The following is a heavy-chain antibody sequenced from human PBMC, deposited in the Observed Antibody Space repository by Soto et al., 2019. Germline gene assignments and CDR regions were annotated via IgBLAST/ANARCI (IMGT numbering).Heavy chain of an antibody. CDR1: GGNISSYY. V-gene: IGHV4-59*08. D-gene: IGHD3-22*01. J-gene: IGHJ3*02. CDR2: ISYSGST. Sequence: SETLSLTSTVSGGNISSYYWSWIRQPPGKGLEWIGYISYSGSTNYNPSLKSRVTISVDTSKNQFSLKLSSVTAADTAVYYCARHLLLYYYDSSGYYLRDAFDIWGQGTMVTVSS. CDR3: ARHLLLYYYDSSGYYLRDAFDI.